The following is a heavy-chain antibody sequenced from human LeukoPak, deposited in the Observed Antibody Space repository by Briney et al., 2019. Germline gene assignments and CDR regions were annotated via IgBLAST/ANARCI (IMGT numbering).Heavy chain of an antibody. CDR2: ISSSSSYI. Sequence: PGGSLRLSCAASGFTFSSYSMNWVRQAPGKGLEWVSSISSSSSYIYYADSVKGRFTISRDSAKNSLYLQMNSLRAEDTAVYYCARDRLDGGNSPVDYWGQGTLVTVSS. V-gene: IGHV3-21*01. J-gene: IGHJ4*02. CDR3: ARDRLDGGNSPVDY. D-gene: IGHD4-23*01. CDR1: GFTFSSYS.